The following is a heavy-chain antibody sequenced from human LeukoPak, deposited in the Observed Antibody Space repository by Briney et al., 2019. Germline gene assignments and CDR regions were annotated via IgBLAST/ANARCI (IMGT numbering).Heavy chain of an antibody. D-gene: IGHD6-19*01. V-gene: IGHV3-13*01. J-gene: IGHJ4*02. Sequence: PGGSLRLSCAASGFTFSSYDMHWVRQATGKGLEWVSAIGTAGDTYYPGSVKGRFTISRENAKNSLYLQMNSLRAGDTAVYYCARVAYSSGWYYFDYWGQGTLVTVSS. CDR1: GFTFSSYD. CDR2: IGTAGDT. CDR3: ARVAYSSGWYYFDY.